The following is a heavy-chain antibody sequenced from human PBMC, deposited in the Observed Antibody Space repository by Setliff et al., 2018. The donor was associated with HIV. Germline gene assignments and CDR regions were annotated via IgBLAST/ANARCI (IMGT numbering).Heavy chain of an antibody. Sequence: GSLRLSCAASGIIFSTNAMHWVRQVPGKGLEWVAVIAHDGNTQYYADSVKGRFTVSRDNSKDTLYLQMNSLRVEDTSIYFCARGHRTSDGLDMWGQGTRVTVSS. CDR2: IAHDGNTQ. V-gene: IGHV3-30*03. CDR3: ARGHRTSDGLDM. D-gene: IGHD2-2*01. J-gene: IGHJ3*02. CDR1: GIIFSTNA.